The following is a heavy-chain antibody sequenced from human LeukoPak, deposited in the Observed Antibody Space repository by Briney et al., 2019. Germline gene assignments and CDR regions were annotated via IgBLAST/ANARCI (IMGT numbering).Heavy chain of an antibody. V-gene: IGHV3-53*01. D-gene: IGHD5-18*01. CDR1: GFTVSSNY. J-gene: IGHJ4*02. CDR3: AMGIPSGIQLWSFYIDY. Sequence: PGGSLRLCCAASGFTVSSNYMSWVRQAPGKGLEWVSVIYSGGSTYYADSVKGRFTISRDNSKNTLYLQMNSLRAEDTAVYYCAMGIPSGIQLWSFYIDYWGQGTLVTVSS. CDR2: IYSGGST.